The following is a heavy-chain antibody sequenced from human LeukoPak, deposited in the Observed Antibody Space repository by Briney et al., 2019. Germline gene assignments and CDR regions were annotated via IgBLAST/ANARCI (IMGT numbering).Heavy chain of an antibody. D-gene: IGHD4-23*01. CDR2: IYYSGST. Sequence: KPSETLSLTCTVSGGSISSGDYYWSWIRQPPGKGLEWIGYIYYSGSTYYNPSLKSRVTISVDTSKNQFSLKLSSVTAADTAVYYCASLGGNARFDIWGQGTMVTVSS. J-gene: IGHJ3*02. CDR1: GGSISSGDYY. CDR3: ASLGGNARFDI. V-gene: IGHV4-30-4*01.